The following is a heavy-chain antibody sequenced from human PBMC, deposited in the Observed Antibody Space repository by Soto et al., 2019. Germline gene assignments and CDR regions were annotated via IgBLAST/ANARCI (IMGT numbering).Heavy chain of an antibody. CDR3: MNLYSYGSGSYYK. J-gene: IGHJ4*02. CDR2: MSGSGGST. D-gene: IGHD3-10*01. CDR1: GFTFSTYA. Sequence: EVQLLESGGGLVQPGGSLRLSCAASGFTFSTYAMSWVRQAPGKGLEWVSGMSGSGGSTYYADSVKGRFTISRDNSKNTLYLYMNSLRAEDTAVYYCMNLYSYGSGSYYKWGQGTLVTVSS. V-gene: IGHV3-23*01.